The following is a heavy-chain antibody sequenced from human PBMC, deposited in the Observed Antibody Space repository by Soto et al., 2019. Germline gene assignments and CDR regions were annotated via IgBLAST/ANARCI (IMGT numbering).Heavy chain of an antibody. Sequence: GGSLRLSCEASGFTFSTYWMSWVRQAPGKGLEWVANIKQDGSEKYYVDSVKGRFTISRDNAKNSMYLQMNSLRADDTAVYYCARGLPTWRNDAFDIWGQGTMVTL. CDR1: GFTFSTYW. J-gene: IGHJ3*02. CDR2: IKQDGSEK. V-gene: IGHV3-7*03. CDR3: ARGLPTWRNDAFDI. D-gene: IGHD1-26*01.